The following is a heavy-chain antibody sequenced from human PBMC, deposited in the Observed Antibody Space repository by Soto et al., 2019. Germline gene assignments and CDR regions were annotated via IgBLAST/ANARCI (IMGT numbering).Heavy chain of an antibody. J-gene: IGHJ4*02. CDR1: GFTFNNYS. CDR2: INRGGGP. CDR3: ARAGGPLPVTLLGF. V-gene: IGHV3-23*01. Sequence: EVRLLESGGGLVQPGGSLTLSCATSGFTFNNYSMSWVRQAPGKGLEWVSSINRGGGPYYADSVKGRFTISRDNSKNMLYLRMNSLRADDTAVYFCARAGGPLPVTLLGFWGQGTLVTVSS. D-gene: IGHD5-18*01.